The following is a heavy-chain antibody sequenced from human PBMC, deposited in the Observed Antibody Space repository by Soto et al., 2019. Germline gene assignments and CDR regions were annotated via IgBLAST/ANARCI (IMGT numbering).Heavy chain of an antibody. D-gene: IGHD3-22*01. V-gene: IGHV3-74*01. CDR3: ASETPSYYYDSSGYYDY. CDR2: INSDGSST. Sequence: GGSLRLSCAASGFTFSSYWMHWVRQAPGKGLVWVSRINSDGSSTSYADSVKGRFTISRDNAKNTLYLQMNSLRAEDTAVYYCASETPSYYYDSSGYYDYWGQGTLVTVSS. J-gene: IGHJ4*02. CDR1: GFTFSSYW.